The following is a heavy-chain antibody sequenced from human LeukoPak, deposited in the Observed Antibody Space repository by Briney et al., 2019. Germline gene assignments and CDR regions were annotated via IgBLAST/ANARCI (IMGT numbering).Heavy chain of an antibody. J-gene: IGHJ4*02. CDR3: ARVPHYYFGYGYFDS. D-gene: IGHD3-10*01. V-gene: IGHV4-34*01. Sequence: PSETLSLTCAVYGGSFSGYYWNWICQPPGKGLEWIGEINHSGSTNYNPSLKSRVTISVDTSKNQFSLKLSSVTAADTAVYYCARVPHYYFGYGYFDSWGQGTLVTVSS. CDR1: GGSFSGYY. CDR2: INHSGST.